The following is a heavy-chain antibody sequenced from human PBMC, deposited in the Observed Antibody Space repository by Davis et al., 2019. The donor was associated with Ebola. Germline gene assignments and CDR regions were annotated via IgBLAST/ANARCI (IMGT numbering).Heavy chain of an antibody. J-gene: IGHJ6*02. CDR3: AGSIAVAGYYYYGMDV. D-gene: IGHD6-19*01. CDR1: GFTFSSYS. CDR2: ISSSSSYI. V-gene: IGHV3-21*01. Sequence: GESLKISCAASGFTFSSYSMNWVRQAPGKGLEWVSSISSSSSYIYYADSVKGRFTISRDNSKNTLYLQMNSLRAEDTAVYYCAGSIAVAGYYYYGMDVWGQGTTVTVSS.